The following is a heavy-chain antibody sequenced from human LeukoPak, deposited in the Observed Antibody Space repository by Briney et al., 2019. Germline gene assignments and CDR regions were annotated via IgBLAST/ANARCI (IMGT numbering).Heavy chain of an antibody. CDR1: GFPFSSYA. CDR3: AKEVYYYDSSGYYLD. D-gene: IGHD3-22*01. V-gene: IGHV3-23*01. Sequence: PGGALRLLCSASGFPFSSYAMSLVRQAPGEGLELVSAISGPGDSTYYADSVKGRFTISRDNSKNTLYLQMNSLRAEDTAVYYCAKEVYYYDSSGYYLDWGQGTLVTVSS. CDR2: ISGPGDST. J-gene: IGHJ4*02.